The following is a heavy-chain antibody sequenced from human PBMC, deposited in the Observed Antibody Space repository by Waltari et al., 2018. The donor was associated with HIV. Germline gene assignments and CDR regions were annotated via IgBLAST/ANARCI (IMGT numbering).Heavy chain of an antibody. J-gene: IGHJ5*01. D-gene: IGHD5-18*01. CDR1: GYTFTSYE. Sequence: QVQLVQSGAEVKKPGASVKVSCTASGYTFTSYEINWVRQATGQGLEWVGWMNPNSGKTAYAQIFQGRVTMTSNSSISRAYMELSSLRSEDTAVYYCARGRGYSYGYEDSWGQGTLVTVSS. CDR3: ARGRGYSYGYEDS. V-gene: IGHV1-8*01. CDR2: MNPNSGKT.